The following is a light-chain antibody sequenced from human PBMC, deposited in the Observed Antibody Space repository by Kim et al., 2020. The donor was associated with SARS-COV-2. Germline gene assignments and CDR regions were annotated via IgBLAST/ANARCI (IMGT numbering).Light chain of an antibody. CDR3: HQRSN. CDR1: QTIGSY. V-gene: IGKV3-11*01. Sequence: GALSWSPGERATLSCRASQTIGSYLGWYQHKPGQIPRLLIYDASNRATGIPARFSGSGSGTDFTLTISSLEPEDFAVYYCHQRSNFGQGTRLEIK. CDR2: DAS. J-gene: IGKJ5*01.